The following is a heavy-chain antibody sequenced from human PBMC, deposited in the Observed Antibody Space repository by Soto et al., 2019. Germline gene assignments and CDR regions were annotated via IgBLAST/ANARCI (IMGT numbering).Heavy chain of an antibody. Sequence: GGSLRLSCAASGFTFSSYGMHWVRQAPGKGLEWVAVIWYDASNKYYADSVKGRFTISRDNSKNTLYLQMNSLRAEDTAVYYCARSLRGVMRYFDYWGQGTLVTVSS. CDR2: IWYDASNK. CDR1: GFTFSSYG. J-gene: IGHJ4*02. V-gene: IGHV3-33*01. D-gene: IGHD3-10*01. CDR3: ARSLRGVMRYFDY.